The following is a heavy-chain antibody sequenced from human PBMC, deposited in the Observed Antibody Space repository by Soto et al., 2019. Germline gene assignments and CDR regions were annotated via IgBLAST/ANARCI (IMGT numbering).Heavy chain of an antibody. CDR2: IYYSGST. CDR3: AREFWNDVQFAP. Sequence: QVQLQESGPGLVKPSQTLSLTCTVSGGSISSGGYYWSWIRQHLGKGLEWIGYIYYSGSTYYNPSIKSGVTMSVDTSKNQFFLKLSSVSAADTAVYYCAREFWNDVQFAPWGQGTLVTVSS. V-gene: IGHV4-31*03. D-gene: IGHD1-1*01. CDR1: GGSISSGGYY. J-gene: IGHJ5*02.